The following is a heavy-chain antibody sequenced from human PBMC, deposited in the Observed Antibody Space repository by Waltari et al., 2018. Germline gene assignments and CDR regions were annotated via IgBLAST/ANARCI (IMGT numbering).Heavy chain of an antibody. CDR3: ARGTGEAFDY. CDR1: GGSISSGGYY. Sequence: QVQLQESGPGLVKPSQTLSLTCTVSGGSISSGGYYWSWIRQHPGKGLEWIGYIYYSGGTYYNTSLKGRVTISVDTSKNQFSLKLSSVTAADTAVYYCARGTGEAFDYWGQGTLVTVSS. D-gene: IGHD7-27*01. CDR2: IYYSGGT. V-gene: IGHV4-31*03. J-gene: IGHJ4*02.